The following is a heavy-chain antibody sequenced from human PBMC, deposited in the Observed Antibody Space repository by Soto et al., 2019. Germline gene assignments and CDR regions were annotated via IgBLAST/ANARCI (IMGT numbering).Heavy chain of an antibody. CDR1: GFTFSSYS. CDR3: ARAPGSGSYFEAFDI. D-gene: IGHD1-26*01. V-gene: IGHV3-48*02. Sequence: EVQLVESGGGLVQPGGSLRLSCAASGFTFSSYSMNWVRQAPGKGLEWVSYISSRSSTIYYADSVKGRFTISRDNAKNSLYLQMNSLRDEDTAVYYCARAPGSGSYFEAFDIWGQGTMVNVSP. J-gene: IGHJ3*02. CDR2: ISSRSSTI.